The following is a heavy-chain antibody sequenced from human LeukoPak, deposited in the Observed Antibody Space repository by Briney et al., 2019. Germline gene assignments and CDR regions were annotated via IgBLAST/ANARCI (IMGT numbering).Heavy chain of an antibody. D-gene: IGHD6-6*01. CDR1: GGSFSGYY. CDR3: AGSIAARLDY. Sequence: SETLSLTCAVYGGSFSGYYWSWIRQPPGKGLEWIGEINHSGSTNYNPSLKNRVTISVDTSKNQFSLKLSSVTAADTAVYYCAGSIAARLDYWGQGTLVTVSS. J-gene: IGHJ4*02. CDR2: INHSGST. V-gene: IGHV4-34*01.